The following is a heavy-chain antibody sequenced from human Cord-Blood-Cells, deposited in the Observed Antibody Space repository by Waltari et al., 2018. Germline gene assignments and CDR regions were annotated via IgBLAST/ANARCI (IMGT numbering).Heavy chain of an antibody. CDR3: ARGLPKYYDFWSGYYPGAFDI. Sequence: QVQLQQWGAGLLKPSETLSLTCAVYGGSFSGYYWSWIRQPPGKGLVWIGEINHSGSTDYNPSLKSRVTISVDTSKNQFSLKLSSVTAADTAVYYCARGLPKYYDFWSGYYPGAFDIWGQGTMVTVSS. V-gene: IGHV4-34*01. D-gene: IGHD3-3*01. CDR2: INHSGST. CDR1: GGSFSGYY. J-gene: IGHJ3*02.